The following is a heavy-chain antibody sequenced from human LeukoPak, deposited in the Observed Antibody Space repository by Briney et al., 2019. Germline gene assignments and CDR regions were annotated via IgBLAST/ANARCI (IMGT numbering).Heavy chain of an antibody. CDR1: GFTFNNFA. V-gene: IGHV3-23*01. D-gene: IGHD1-14*01. CDR3: AKGTGASLLDYYYGMDV. Sequence: GGSLRLSCAASGFTFNNFAMTWVRQAPGKGLEWVAGVLQSGVDTDYADSVKGRFTISRDNSKNTLYLQMNSLRAEDTAVYYCAKGTGASLLDYYYGMDVWGQGTTVTVSS. J-gene: IGHJ6*02. CDR2: VLQSGVDT.